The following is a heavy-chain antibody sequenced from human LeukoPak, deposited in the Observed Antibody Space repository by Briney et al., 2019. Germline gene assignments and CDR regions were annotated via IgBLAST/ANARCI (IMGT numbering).Heavy chain of an antibody. Sequence: SETLSLTCTVSGGSISSSSYCWVWMRQPPGMGLEWIGSIYYSGSTYYNPSLNSRATISVDASKNQFSLKLNSVTAADRVEYYCARTYYGDNWFAPWGQGTLVTVYS. CDR1: GGSISSSSYC. D-gene: IGHD3-10*01. CDR2: IYYSGST. J-gene: IGHJ5*02. V-gene: IGHV4-39*07. CDR3: ARTYYGDNWFAP.